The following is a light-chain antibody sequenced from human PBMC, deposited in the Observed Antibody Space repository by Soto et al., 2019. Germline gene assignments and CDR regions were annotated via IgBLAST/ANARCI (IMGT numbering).Light chain of an antibody. V-gene: IGKV3-15*01. J-gene: IGKJ4*01. CDR3: QQYNNWPLT. Sequence: IVMTQSPATLSLCPGQIATLSCRASQSVSSNLAWYQQKTGQAPRLLIYGASTRATGIPARFSGSWSGTEFTLTISSLQSEDFAVYYCQQYNNWPLTFGGGTKVDI. CDR2: GAS. CDR1: QSVSSN.